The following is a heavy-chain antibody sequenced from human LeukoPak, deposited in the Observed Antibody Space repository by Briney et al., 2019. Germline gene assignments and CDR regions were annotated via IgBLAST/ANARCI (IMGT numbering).Heavy chain of an antibody. Sequence: SETLSLTCTVSGYSISSGYYWGWIRQPPGKGLEWIGSIYHSGSTYYNPSLKSRVTISVDTSKNQFSLKLSSVTAADTAVYYCARASLIVVVPDYWGQGTLVTVSS. CDR3: ARASLIVVVPDY. CDR1: GYSISSGYY. V-gene: IGHV4-38-2*02. CDR2: IYHSGST. D-gene: IGHD2-21*01. J-gene: IGHJ4*02.